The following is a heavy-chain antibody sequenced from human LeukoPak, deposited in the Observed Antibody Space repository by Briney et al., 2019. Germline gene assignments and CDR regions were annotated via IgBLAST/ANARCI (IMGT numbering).Heavy chain of an antibody. D-gene: IGHD3-22*01. CDR2: ISAYNSNT. Sequence: ASVKVSCKASGYTFTSYGISWVRQAPGQGLEWMGWISAYNSNTNYAQKLQGRVTMTTDTSTSTAYMELRSLRSDDTAVYYCARDAPHYYDSSGYHRGDYWGQGTLVTVSS. J-gene: IGHJ4*02. V-gene: IGHV1-18*01. CDR3: ARDAPHYYDSSGYHRGDY. CDR1: GYTFTSYG.